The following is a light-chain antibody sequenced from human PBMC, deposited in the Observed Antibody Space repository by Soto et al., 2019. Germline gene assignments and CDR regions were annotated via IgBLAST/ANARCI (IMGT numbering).Light chain of an antibody. V-gene: IGKV3-11*01. CDR2: GAS. J-gene: IGKJ5*01. CDR1: QSVRSY. CDR3: QQRSNWIT. Sequence: EILLKQSPATLSLSTGERAALSCRASQSVRSYLAWYQQKPGQAPRALIHGASRRATGIPARFSGSGSGTDFTLTIRSIAPEDFAVYYCQQRSNWITFRQGTRLEIK.